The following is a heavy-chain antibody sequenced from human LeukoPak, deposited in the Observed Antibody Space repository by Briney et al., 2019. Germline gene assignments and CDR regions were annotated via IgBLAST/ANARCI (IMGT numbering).Heavy chain of an antibody. CDR1: GYTFTSYG. Sequence: ASVKVSCKASGYTFTSYGISWVRQAPGQGLEWMGWISAYNGNTNYAQKLQGRVTMTTDTSTSTAYMELRSLRSDDTAVYYCARAGDYYYDSSGYVDYWGQGTLVTVSS. V-gene: IGHV1-18*01. CDR3: ARAGDYYYDSSGYVDY. J-gene: IGHJ4*02. CDR2: ISAYNGNT. D-gene: IGHD3-22*01.